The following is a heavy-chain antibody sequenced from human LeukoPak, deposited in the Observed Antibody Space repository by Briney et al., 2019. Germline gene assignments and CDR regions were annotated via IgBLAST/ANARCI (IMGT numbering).Heavy chain of an antibody. CDR2: ISAYNGNT. CDR3: ARTPSSTSSMDV. CDR1: GYTFTSYG. V-gene: IGHV1-18*01. D-gene: IGHD2-2*01. Sequence: ASVKVSCKASGYTFTSYGISWVRQAPGQGLEWMGWISAYNGNTNYAQKLQGRVTMTTDTSTSTAYMGLRSLRSDDTAVYYCARTPSSTSSMDVWGKGTTVTVSS. J-gene: IGHJ6*03.